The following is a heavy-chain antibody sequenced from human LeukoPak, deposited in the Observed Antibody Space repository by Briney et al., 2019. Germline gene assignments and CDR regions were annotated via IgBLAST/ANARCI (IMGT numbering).Heavy chain of an antibody. CDR1: GGSISSYY. Sequence: SETLSLTCTVSGGSISSYYWSWIRQPPGKGLEWIGYIYSSGSTYYNPSLKSRVTISVDTPKNQFSLKPNSVTAADTAVYYCARVGILWFGEGPPPGGWFDSWGQGTLVTVSS. CDR2: IYSSGST. CDR3: ARVGILWFGEGPPPGGWFDS. V-gene: IGHV4-59*01. D-gene: IGHD3-10*01. J-gene: IGHJ5*01.